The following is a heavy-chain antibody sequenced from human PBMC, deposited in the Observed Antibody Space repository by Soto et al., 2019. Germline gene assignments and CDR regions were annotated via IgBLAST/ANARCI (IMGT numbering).Heavy chain of an antibody. CDR2: INAGNGNT. D-gene: IGHD2-21*01. CDR1: GYTFTSYA. Sequence: QVQLVQSGAEVKKPGASVKVSCKASGYTFTSYAMHWVRQAPGQRLEWRGWINAGNGNTKYSQKFQGRVTITRDTSASTAYMELSSLRSEYTAVYYCASVPGYSIGDLWGRGTLVTVSS. J-gene: IGHJ2*01. CDR3: ASVPGYSIGDL. V-gene: IGHV1-3*01.